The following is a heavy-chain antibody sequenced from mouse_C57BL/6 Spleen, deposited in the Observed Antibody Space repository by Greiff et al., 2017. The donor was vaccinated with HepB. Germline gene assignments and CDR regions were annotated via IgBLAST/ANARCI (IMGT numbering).Heavy chain of an antibody. D-gene: IGHD2-4*01. CDR3: ARYNYDYDDGDYYAMDD. Sequence: QVQLQQSGAELMKPGASVKLSCKATGYTFTGYWIEWVKQRPGHGLEWIGEILPGSGSTNYNEKFKGKATFTADTSSNTAYMQLSSLTTEDSAIYYCARYNYDYDDGDYYAMDDWGQGTSVTVSS. CDR2: ILPGSGST. V-gene: IGHV1-9*01. J-gene: IGHJ4*01. CDR1: GYTFTGYW.